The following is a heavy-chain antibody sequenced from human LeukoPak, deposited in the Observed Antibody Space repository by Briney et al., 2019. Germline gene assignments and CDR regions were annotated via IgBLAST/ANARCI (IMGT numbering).Heavy chain of an antibody. CDR3: ARIVVPAAIDY. D-gene: IGHD2-2*01. V-gene: IGHV4-34*01. Sequence: SETLSLTCAVYGGSFSGYYWSWIRQPPGKGLEWIGEINHSGSTNYNPSLKSRVTISVDTSKNQFSLKLSSVTAADTAVYYCARIVVPAAIDYWGQGTLVNVSS. CDR2: INHSGST. CDR1: GGSFSGYY. J-gene: IGHJ4*02.